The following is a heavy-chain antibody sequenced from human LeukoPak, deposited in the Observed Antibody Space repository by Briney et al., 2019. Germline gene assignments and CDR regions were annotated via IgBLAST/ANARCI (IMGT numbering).Heavy chain of an antibody. D-gene: IGHD3-16*01. V-gene: IGHV3-23*01. Sequence: PGGSLRLSWAASRFTFSSYAMSWVRQAPGKGLEWGSTVSGSGCSIYCADSVKGRFTLYRENSKNTLYLQMNSLRAEDTAVYYCAKGLFGGAARAYFDYWGQGTLVTVSS. CDR1: RFTFSSYA. CDR3: AKGLFGGAARAYFDY. J-gene: IGHJ4*02. CDR2: VSGSGCSI.